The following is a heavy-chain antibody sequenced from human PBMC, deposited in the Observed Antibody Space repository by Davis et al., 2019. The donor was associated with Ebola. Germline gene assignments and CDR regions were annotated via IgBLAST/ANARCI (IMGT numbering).Heavy chain of an antibody. D-gene: IGHD1-14*01. CDR2: ISAYNGNT. CDR1: GYKINTHG. Sequence: AASVKVSCKAFGYKINTHGISWVRQAPGQGLEWMGWISAYNGNTNYAQKLQGRVTMTTDTSTSTAYMELSRLRSDDTAVYYCALLTGTTVDDIDYWGQGTLVTVSS. J-gene: IGHJ4*02. V-gene: IGHV1-18*01. CDR3: ALLTGTTVDDIDY.